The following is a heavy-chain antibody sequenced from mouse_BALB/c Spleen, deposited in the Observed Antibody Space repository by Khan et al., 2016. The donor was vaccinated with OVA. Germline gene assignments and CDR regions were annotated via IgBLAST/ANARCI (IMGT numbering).Heavy chain of an antibody. J-gene: IGHJ3*01. CDR2: IDPFSGGT. V-gene: IGHV1S135*01. CDR1: GYSFTNYY. CDR3: TRHGFVAWFTY. Sequence: VQLQQSGPELMKPGASVKISCKASGYSFTNYYIHWVIQSHGKSLEWIGYIDPFSGGTTYNQKFRGKATLTVDKSSSTAYIHLSNLTSEDSAVYYCTRHGFVAWFTYWGQGTLVTVSA. D-gene: IGHD2-2*01.